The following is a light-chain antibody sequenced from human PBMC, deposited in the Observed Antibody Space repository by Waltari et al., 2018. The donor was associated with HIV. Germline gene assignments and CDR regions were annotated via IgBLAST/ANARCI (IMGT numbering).Light chain of an antibody. CDR3: CSYAGSSTYV. V-gene: IGLV2-23*02. J-gene: IGLJ1*01. CDR2: EVS. Sequence: QSALTQPASVSGYPGQSITTPCTGTSSHVGSSNLVSWYQQHPGKAPQLMIYEVSKRPSGVSNRFSGSKSGNTASLTISGLQAEDEADYYCCSYAGSSTYVFGTGTKVTVL. CDR1: SSHVGSSNL.